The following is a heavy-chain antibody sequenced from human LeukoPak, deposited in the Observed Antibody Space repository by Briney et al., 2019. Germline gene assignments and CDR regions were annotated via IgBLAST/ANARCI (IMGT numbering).Heavy chain of an antibody. CDR1: GFTFSSYS. D-gene: IGHD6-19*01. V-gene: IGHV3-48*01. CDR2: ISSSSSTI. CDR3: ARDYEGAAVADTFDY. Sequence: GGSLRLSCAASGFTFSSYSMNWVRQAPGKGLEWVSYISSSSSTIYYADSVKGRFTISRDNSKNMMYLQMGSLRAEDMAVYYCARDYEGAAVADTFDYWGQGTLVTVSS. J-gene: IGHJ4*02.